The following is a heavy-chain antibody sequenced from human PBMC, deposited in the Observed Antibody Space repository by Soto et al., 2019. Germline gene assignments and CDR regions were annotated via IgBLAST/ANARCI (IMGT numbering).Heavy chain of an antibody. D-gene: IGHD6-13*01. CDR2: ISGSGAKT. J-gene: IGHJ2*01. V-gene: IGHV3-23*01. CDR3: LKERDSTGYFDV. Sequence: EVHLLESGGGFIQPGGSLRLSCAASGFTFSAYAMSWVRQAPGKGLEWVSAISGSGAKTYYPDSVKGRFTISRDNSRNTLYLQMNSLRAEDTAVYYCLKERDSTGYFDVWGRGTLATVSS. CDR1: GFTFSAYA.